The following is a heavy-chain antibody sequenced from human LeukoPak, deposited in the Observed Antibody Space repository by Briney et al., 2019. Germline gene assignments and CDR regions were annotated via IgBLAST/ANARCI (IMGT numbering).Heavy chain of an antibody. V-gene: IGHV4-4*07. CDR3: AALPHYYYYYYIDV. Sequence: PSETLSLTCTVSGGSISSYYWSWIRQPAGKGLEWIGRIYTSGSTNYNPSLKSRVTISVDTSKNQFSLKLSSVTAADTAVYYCAALPHYYYYYYIDVWGKGTTVTVSS. CDR1: GGSISSYY. CDR2: IYTSGST. J-gene: IGHJ6*03.